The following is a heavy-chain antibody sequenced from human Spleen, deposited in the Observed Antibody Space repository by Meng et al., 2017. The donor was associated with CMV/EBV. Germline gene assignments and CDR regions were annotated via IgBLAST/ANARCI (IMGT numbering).Heavy chain of an antibody. CDR2: IYTSGST. V-gene: IGHV4-4*07. D-gene: IGHD4-11*01. Sequence: SETLSLTCTVSGGSISTYYWSWIRQPAGKGLEWIGRIYTSGSTNYNPSLKSRVTMSVDTSKNQFSLKLSSVTAADTAVYYCARVQDYHSNFDYWGQGTLVTVSS. CDR3: ARVQDYHSNFDY. CDR1: GGSISTYY. J-gene: IGHJ4*02.